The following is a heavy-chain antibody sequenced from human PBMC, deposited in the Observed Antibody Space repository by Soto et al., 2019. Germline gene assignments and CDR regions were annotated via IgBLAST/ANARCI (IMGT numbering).Heavy chain of an antibody. Sequence: ASVKVSCKTSGYTFSAFYVHWALLSPGRGFEWLGWINPSNEITTFSQSFQGRVTMTRDTSTNTVHMELNSLTSDDTAVYYCMRGGWGDSPIDYWGQGTQVTVSS. CDR3: MRGGWGDSPIDY. D-gene: IGHD1-26*01. CDR1: GYTFSAFY. V-gene: IGHV1-2*02. CDR2: INPSNEIT. J-gene: IGHJ4*02.